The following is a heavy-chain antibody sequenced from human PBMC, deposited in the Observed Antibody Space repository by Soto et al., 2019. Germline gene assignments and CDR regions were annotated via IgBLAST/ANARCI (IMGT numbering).Heavy chain of an antibody. J-gene: IGHJ4*02. D-gene: IGHD3-3*01. CDR3: ARGRYYDFWSGYYTNFDY. Sequence: QVQLQQWGAGLLKPSETLSLTCAVYGGSFSGYYWSWIRQPPGKGLEWIGEINHSGSTNYNPSLKSRVTIAVATSKNQFSLKLSSVTAADTAVYYCARGRYYDFWSGYYTNFDYWGQGTLVTVSS. CDR2: INHSGST. V-gene: IGHV4-34*01. CDR1: GGSFSGYY.